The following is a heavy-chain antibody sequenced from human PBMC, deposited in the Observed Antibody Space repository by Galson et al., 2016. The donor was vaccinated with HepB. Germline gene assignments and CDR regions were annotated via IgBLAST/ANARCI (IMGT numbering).Heavy chain of an antibody. CDR1: GFSFRSYA. CDR2: ISFDGSDE. D-gene: IGHD3-10*01. V-gene: IGHV3-30*04. Sequence: SLRLSCAASGFSFRSYAMHWVRQVPGKGLEWVAVISFDGSDEYYADSVKGRFTISRDNSKNTLYLQMNSLRVEDTALYYCARAEPYYYGSRHFDSWGQGTLVTVSS. CDR3: ARAEPYYYGSRHFDS. J-gene: IGHJ4*02.